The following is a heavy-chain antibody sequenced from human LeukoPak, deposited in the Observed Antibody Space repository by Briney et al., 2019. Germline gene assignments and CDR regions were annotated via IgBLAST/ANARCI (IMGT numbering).Heavy chain of an antibody. D-gene: IGHD3-22*01. J-gene: IGHJ3*02. V-gene: IGHV4-59*01. Sequence: PSETLSLTCTVSGGSISSYYWSWIRQPPGKGLEWIGYIYYSGSTNYNPSLKSRVTISVDTSKNQFSLKLSSVTAADTAVYYCARERDSSGFDAFDICGQGTMVTVSS. CDR3: ARERDSSGFDAFDI. CDR2: IYYSGST. CDR1: GGSISSYY.